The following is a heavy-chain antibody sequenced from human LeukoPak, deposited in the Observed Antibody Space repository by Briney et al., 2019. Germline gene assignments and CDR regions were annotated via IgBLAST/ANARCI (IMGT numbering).Heavy chain of an antibody. J-gene: IGHJ3*02. D-gene: IGHD1-26*01. V-gene: IGHV4-38-2*02. CDR1: GYSISSGYY. CDR2: IYHSGSS. CDR3: ARDYRYSGSYNAFDI. Sequence: SETLSLTCTVSGYSISSGYYWGWIRQPPGKGLEWIGSIYHSGSSYYNPSLKSRVTMSVDTSKNQFSLKLSSVTAADTAVYYCARDYRYSGSYNAFDIWGQGTMVTVSS.